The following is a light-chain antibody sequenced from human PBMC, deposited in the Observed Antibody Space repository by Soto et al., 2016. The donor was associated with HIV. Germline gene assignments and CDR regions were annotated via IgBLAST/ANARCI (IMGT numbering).Light chain of an antibody. Sequence: DIQMTQSPSTLSASVGDRVTITCRASQSISNWLAWYQQKPGKAPKLLIYKASSLESGVPSRFSGSGSGTEFTLTISSLQPDDFATYYYQQYNSYIFGLGDQAGDQT. V-gene: IGKV1-5*03. CDR3: QQYNSYI. CDR1: QSISNW. CDR2: KAS. J-gene: IGKJ2*01.